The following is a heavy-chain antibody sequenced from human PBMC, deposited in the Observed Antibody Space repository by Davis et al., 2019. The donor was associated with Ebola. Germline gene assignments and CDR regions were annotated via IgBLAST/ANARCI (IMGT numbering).Heavy chain of an antibody. CDR1: GFTFSSYG. Sequence: GGSLRLSCAASGFTFSSYGMHWVRQAPGKGLEWVANIKHDGSEKYYVDSVKGRFTISRDNAKNSLYLQMNSLRDEDTAVYYCARPGTYYRAFDIWGQGTMVTVSS. V-gene: IGHV3-7*01. CDR2: IKHDGSEK. CDR3: ARPGTYYRAFDI. J-gene: IGHJ3*02. D-gene: IGHD1-26*01.